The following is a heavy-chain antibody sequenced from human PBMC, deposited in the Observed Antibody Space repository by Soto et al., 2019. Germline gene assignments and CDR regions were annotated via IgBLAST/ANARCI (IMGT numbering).Heavy chain of an antibody. J-gene: IGHJ6*03. CDR3: ARGGAYSGYDYGMGYYYYMDV. CDR1: GGSISSYY. CDR2: IYYSGST. Sequence: SETLSLTCTVSGGSISSYYWSWIRQPPGKGLEWIGYIYYSGSTNYNPSLKSRVTISVDTSKNQFSLKLSSVTAADTAVYYCARGGAYSGYDYGMGYYYYMDVWGKGTTVTSP. V-gene: IGHV4-59*01. D-gene: IGHD5-12*01.